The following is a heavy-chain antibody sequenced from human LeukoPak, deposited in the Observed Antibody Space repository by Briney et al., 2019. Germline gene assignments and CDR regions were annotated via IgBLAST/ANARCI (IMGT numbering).Heavy chain of an antibody. CDR1: GGSFSGYY. CDR2: INHSGST. CDR3: ARAAWIQLWKAARLFDY. D-gene: IGHD5-18*01. J-gene: IGHJ4*02. Sequence: SETLSLTCAAYGGSFSGYYWSWIRQPPGKGLEWIGEINHSGSTNYNPSLKSRVTISVDTSKNQFSLKLSSVTAADTAVYYCARAAWIQLWKAARLFDYWGQGTLATVSS. V-gene: IGHV4-34*01.